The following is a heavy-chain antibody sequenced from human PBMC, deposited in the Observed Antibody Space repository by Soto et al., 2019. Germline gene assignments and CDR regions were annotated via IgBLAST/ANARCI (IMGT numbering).Heavy chain of an antibody. V-gene: IGHV1-69*13. J-gene: IGHJ4*02. CDR2: IIPIFGTA. CDR1: GCTFSSYA. CDR3: ARTNRKSLYYFDY. D-gene: IGHD3-16*02. Sequence: AVKCSFKASGCTFSSYAISWVRQAPGKGLEWMGGIIPIFGTANYAQKFQGRVTITADESTSTAYMELSSLRSEDTAVYYCARTNRKSLYYFDYWGQGTLVTVS.